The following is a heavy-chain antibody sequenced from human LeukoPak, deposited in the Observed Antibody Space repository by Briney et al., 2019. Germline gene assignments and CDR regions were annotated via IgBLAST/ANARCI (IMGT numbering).Heavy chain of an antibody. J-gene: IGHJ4*02. Sequence: GGSLRLSCVASDFSFIMYGMHWVRQAPGKGLEWIGFIQYDGNNKYYADSVKGRFTISRDKSKNTLFLQMNSLRTDDSAVYYCPKDRARYGRGWPGLDYWGQGTLVSVSS. V-gene: IGHV3-30*02. CDR3: PKDRARYGRGWPGLDY. CDR2: IQYDGNNK. D-gene: IGHD6-19*01. CDR1: DFSFIMYG.